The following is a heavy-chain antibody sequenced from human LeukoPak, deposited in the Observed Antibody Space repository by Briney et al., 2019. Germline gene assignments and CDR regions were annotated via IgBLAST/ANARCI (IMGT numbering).Heavy chain of an antibody. CDR1: GFTFSSYS. CDR3: ARDGRRGYSYGFFDY. CDR2: ISSSSSYI. V-gene: IGHV3-21*01. D-gene: IGHD5-18*01. J-gene: IGHJ4*02. Sequence: GGSLRLSCAASGFTFSSYSMNWVRQAPGKGLEWVSSISSSSSYIYYADSVKGPFTISRDNAKNSLYLQMNGLRAEDTAVYYCARDGRRGYSYGFFDYWGQGTLVTVSS.